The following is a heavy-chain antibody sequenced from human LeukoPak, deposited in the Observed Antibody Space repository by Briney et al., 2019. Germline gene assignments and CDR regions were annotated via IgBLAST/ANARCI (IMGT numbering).Heavy chain of an antibody. V-gene: IGHV4-4*07. CDR3: ASIAYYYDSSGYYSGWYFQH. CDR2: IYTSGST. Sequence: SETLSLTCTVSGGSISSYYWSWIRQPAGKGLEWIGRIYTSGSTNYNPSLKSRVTMSVDTSKNQFSLKLSSVTAADMAVYYCASIAYYYDSSGYYSGWYFQHWGQGTLVTVSS. J-gene: IGHJ1*01. CDR1: GGSISSYY. D-gene: IGHD3-22*01.